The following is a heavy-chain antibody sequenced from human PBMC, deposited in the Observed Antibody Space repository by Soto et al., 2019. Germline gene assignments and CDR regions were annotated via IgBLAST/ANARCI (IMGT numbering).Heavy chain of an antibody. CDR3: ARKDYYRSGIYYFDY. V-gene: IGHV1-3*01. CDR1: GYTFTTYP. CDR2: INPGNGDR. D-gene: IGHD3-10*01. Sequence: ASVKVSCKASGYTFTTYPIHWVRQAPGQGLEWLGWINPGNGDRDYLQKFQGRVTVTRDTSASIAYMELSSLTSEDTALYYCARKDYYRSGIYYFDYWGQGTLVTVSS. J-gene: IGHJ4*02.